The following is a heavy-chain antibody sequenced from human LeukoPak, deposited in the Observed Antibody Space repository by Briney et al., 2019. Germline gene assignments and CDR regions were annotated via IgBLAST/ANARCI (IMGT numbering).Heavy chain of an antibody. V-gene: IGHV3-23*01. CDR3: AKDLIPYDILTGAFDY. CDR2: ISGSGGST. J-gene: IGHJ4*02. CDR1: GFTFSSYA. Sequence: GGSLRLSCAASGFTFSSYAMSWVRQAPGKGLERVSAISGSGGSTYYADSVKGRFTISRDNSKNTLYLQMNSLRAEDTAVYYCAKDLIPYDILTGAFDYWGQGTLVTVSS. D-gene: IGHD3-9*01.